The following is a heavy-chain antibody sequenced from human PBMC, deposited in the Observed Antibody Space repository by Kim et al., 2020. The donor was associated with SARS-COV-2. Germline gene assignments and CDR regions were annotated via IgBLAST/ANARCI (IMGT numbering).Heavy chain of an antibody. CDR3: ARDYGDPPFTFYYYGMDV. J-gene: IGHJ6*02. D-gene: IGHD4-17*01. Sequence: GGSLRLSCAASGFTFSSYSMNWVRQAPGKGLEWVSSISSSSSYIYYADSVKGRFTISRDNAKNSLYLQMNSLRAEDTAVYYCARDYGDPPFTFYYYGMDVWGQGTTVTVSS. CDR2: ISSSSSYI. V-gene: IGHV3-21*01. CDR1: GFTFSSYS.